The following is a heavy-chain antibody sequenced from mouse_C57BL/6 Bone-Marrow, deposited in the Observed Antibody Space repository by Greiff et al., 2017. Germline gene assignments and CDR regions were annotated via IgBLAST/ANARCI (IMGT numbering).Heavy chain of an antibody. CDR1: GYTFTSYG. CDR3: ARGYYDMDY. J-gene: IGHJ4*01. Sequence: VQLVESGAELARPGASVKLSCKASGYTFTSYGISWVKQRTGQGLEWIGEIYPGSGNTYYNEKFKGKATLTADKSSSTAYMELRCLTSEDSAVYFCARGYYDMDYGGQGTSVTVSS. CDR2: IYPGSGNT. V-gene: IGHV1-81*01.